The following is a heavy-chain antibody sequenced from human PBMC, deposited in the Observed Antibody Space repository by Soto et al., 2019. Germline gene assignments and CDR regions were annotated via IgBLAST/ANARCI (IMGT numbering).Heavy chain of an antibody. CDR3: AKYYYDSSGYIP. V-gene: IGHV3-64D*06. CDR1: GFTFSSYA. D-gene: IGHD3-22*01. Sequence: GGSLRLSCSASGFTFSSYAMHWVRQAPGKGLEYVSAISSNGGSTYYADSVKGRFTISRDNSKNTLYLQMSSLRAEDTAVYYCAKYYYDSSGYIPWGQGTLVTVSS. J-gene: IGHJ5*02. CDR2: ISSNGGST.